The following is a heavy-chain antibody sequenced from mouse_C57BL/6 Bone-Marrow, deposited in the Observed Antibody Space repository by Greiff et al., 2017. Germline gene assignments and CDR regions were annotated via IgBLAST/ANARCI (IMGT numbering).Heavy chain of an antibody. CDR3: ARRCYGRAMDY. CDR1: GFTFSDYY. V-gene: IGHV5-12*01. J-gene: IGHJ4*01. D-gene: IGHD1-1*01. Sequence: EVKLQESGGGLVQPGGSLKLSCAASGFTFSDYYMYWVRQTPEKRLECVAYISNGGGSTYYPDTVKGRFTISRDNAKNTLYLQMSRLKSEDTAMYYCARRCYGRAMDYWGQGTSVTVSS. CDR2: ISNGGGST.